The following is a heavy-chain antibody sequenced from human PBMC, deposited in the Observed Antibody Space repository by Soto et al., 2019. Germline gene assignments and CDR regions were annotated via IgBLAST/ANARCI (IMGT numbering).Heavy chain of an antibody. V-gene: IGHV4-30-2*01. D-gene: IGHD2-2*01. Sequence: PSETLSLTCDASGGPFSSGGYSGSWIRQPPGKGLGWIGYMYHSGSTYYNPSLKSRVTISIDRSKNQFSLKLSSVTAADAAVYYCARVPDYWGQGILVNVSS. CDR2: MYHSGST. CDR3: ARVPDY. CDR1: GGPFSSGGYS. J-gene: IGHJ4*02.